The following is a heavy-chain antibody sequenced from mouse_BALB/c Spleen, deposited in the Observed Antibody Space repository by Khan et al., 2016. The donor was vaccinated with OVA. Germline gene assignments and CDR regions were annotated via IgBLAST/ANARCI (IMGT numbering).Heavy chain of an antibody. J-gene: IGHJ3*01. CDR2: ISSGGDYT. Sequence: EVMLVESGGDLVKPGGSLKLSCAASGFTFSSYSMSWVRQTPDKRLEWVASISSGGDYTYYQDSVKGRFTISRDNAKNTLYLQMSDLKSEDTAMYYCADHLTVSFAYWGQGTLVTVSA. CDR1: GFTFSSYS. D-gene: IGHD4-1*01. CDR3: ADHLTVSFAY. V-gene: IGHV5-6*02.